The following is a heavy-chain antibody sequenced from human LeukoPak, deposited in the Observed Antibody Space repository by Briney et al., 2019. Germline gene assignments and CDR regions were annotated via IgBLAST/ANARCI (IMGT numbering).Heavy chain of an antibody. Sequence: PGGSLRLSCAASGFSFCTYGMHWVRQAPGKGLEWVAFMRYDGSNKYYADSVKDRFTISRDNSKNTLYLQMDSLRAEDTAVYYCAKAYCSGGSCYGSYFDYWGQGTLVTASS. CDR3: AKAYCSGGSCYGSYFDY. CDR2: MRYDGSNK. V-gene: IGHV3-30*02. J-gene: IGHJ4*02. D-gene: IGHD2-15*01. CDR1: GFSFCTYG.